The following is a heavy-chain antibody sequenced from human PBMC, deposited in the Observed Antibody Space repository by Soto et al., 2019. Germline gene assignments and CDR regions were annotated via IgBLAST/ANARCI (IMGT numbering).Heavy chain of an antibody. CDR3: ARVRYDSSGFLFDY. J-gene: IGHJ4*02. V-gene: IGHV4-59*01. CDR2: IYYSGST. D-gene: IGHD3-22*01. Sequence: SETLSLTCHVSGGSISSYYWSWIRQPPGKGLEWIGYIYYSGSTNYNPSLKSRVTISVDTSKNQFSLKLSSVTAADTAVYYCARVRYDSSGFLFDYWGQGTLVTVSS. CDR1: GGSISSYY.